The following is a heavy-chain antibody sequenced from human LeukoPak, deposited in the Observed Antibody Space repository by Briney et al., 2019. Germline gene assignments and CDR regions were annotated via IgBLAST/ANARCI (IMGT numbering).Heavy chain of an antibody. V-gene: IGHV1-2*02. D-gene: IGHD6-6*01. J-gene: IGHJ5*02. Sequence: ASVKVSCKASGYTFTGYYMHWVRQAPGQGLEWMGWINPNSGGTNYAQKFQGRVTMTRDTSISTAYMELSRLRSDDTAVYYCARAGPILVARYWFDPWGQGTLVTVSS. CDR1: GYTFTGYY. CDR3: ARAGPILVARYWFDP. CDR2: INPNSGGT.